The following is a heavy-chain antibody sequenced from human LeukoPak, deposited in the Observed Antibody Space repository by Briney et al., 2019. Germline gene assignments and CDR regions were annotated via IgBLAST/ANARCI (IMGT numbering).Heavy chain of an antibody. CDR2: ISYDGSNK. CDR3: ARGGFTWTQNPYAMDV. Sequence: GGSLRLSCAASGFTFSSYAMHWVRQAPGKGLEWVAVISYDGSNKYYADSVKGRFTISRDNSKNTLYLQMNSLRAEDTAVYYCARGGFTWTQNPYAMDVWGQGTTVTVSS. J-gene: IGHJ6*02. D-gene: IGHD5-18*01. V-gene: IGHV3-30-3*01. CDR1: GFTFSSYA.